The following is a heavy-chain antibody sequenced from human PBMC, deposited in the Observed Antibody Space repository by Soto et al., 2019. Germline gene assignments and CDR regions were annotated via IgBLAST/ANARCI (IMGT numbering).Heavy chain of an antibody. CDR1: GGSISSGGYY. D-gene: IGHD5-12*01. CDR2: IYYSGSTYYN. Sequence: SETLSLTCTVSGGSISSGGYYWSWIRQHPGKGLEWIGYIYYSGSTYYNYYNPSLKSRVTISVDTSKNQFSLKLSSVTAADTAVYYCARDTSGYDSGYFDYWGQGTLVTVSS. V-gene: IGHV4-31*03. CDR3: ARDTSGYDSGYFDY. J-gene: IGHJ4*02.